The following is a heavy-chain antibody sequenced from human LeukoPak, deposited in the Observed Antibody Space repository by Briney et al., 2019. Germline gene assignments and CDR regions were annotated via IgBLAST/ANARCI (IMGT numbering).Heavy chain of an antibody. CDR1: GFTFSSYA. D-gene: IGHD6-13*01. J-gene: IGHJ4*02. CDR2: ISGSGGST. V-gene: IGHV3-23*01. CDR3: AKGGGSSWYYFDY. Sequence: GRSLRLSCAASGFTFSSYAMSWVRQAPGKGLEWVSAISGSGGSTYYADSVKGRFAISRDNSKNTLYLQMNSLRAEDTAVYYCAKGGGSSWYYFDYWGQGTLVTVSS.